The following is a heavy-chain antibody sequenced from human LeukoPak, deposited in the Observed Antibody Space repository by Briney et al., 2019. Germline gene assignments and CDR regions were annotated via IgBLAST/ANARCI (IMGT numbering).Heavy chain of an antibody. Sequence: PGGSLRLSCAASGFTFSSYGMSWVRQAPGKGLEWVSAISGSGGSTYYADSVKGRFTISRDNSKNTLYLQMNSLGAEDTAVYYCAKDRSITMIVVGIWGQGTMVTVSS. CDR3: AKDRSITMIVVGI. D-gene: IGHD3-22*01. V-gene: IGHV3-23*01. CDR1: GFTFSSYG. J-gene: IGHJ3*02. CDR2: ISGSGGST.